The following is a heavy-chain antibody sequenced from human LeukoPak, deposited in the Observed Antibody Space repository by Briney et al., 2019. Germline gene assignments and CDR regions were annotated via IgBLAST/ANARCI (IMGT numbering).Heavy chain of an antibody. J-gene: IGHJ4*02. D-gene: IGHD3-10*01. V-gene: IGHV3-23*01. CDR1: GFTLSTSA. CDR2: ISESGGST. Sequence: GGSLRLSCVVSGFTLSTSAMSWVRQAPGKGLEWVSGISESGGSTYYADSVKGRFTSSRDNSKNTLYLQMNNLRAEDTAAYYCAKGSFWGQGTLVTVSS. CDR3: AKGSF.